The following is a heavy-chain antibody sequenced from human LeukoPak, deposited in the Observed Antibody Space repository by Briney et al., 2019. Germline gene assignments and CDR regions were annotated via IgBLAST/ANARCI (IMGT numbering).Heavy chain of an antibody. V-gene: IGHV3-7*01. CDR3: TRDTIGSLDY. CDR1: GLTSANSW. CDR2: IKQDGSTK. Sequence: PGGSLRLSCAASGLTSANSWMAWVRQAPGKGLEWVANIKQDGSTKHYADSLKGRFTISRDNPKNSLFLQMNNLRADDTAIYYCTRDTIGSLDYWGQGILVTVAS. D-gene: IGHD1-26*01. J-gene: IGHJ4*02.